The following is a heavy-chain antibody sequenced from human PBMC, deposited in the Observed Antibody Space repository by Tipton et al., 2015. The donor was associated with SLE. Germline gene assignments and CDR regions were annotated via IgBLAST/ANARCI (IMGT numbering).Heavy chain of an antibody. CDR3: ARPRGSSSRGYFDY. D-gene: IGHD6-13*01. J-gene: IGHJ4*02. Sequence: TLSLTCTVSGGSISSSSYYWGWIRQPPGKGLEWMGSIYYSGSTYYNPSLKSRVTISVDTSKNQFSLKLSSVTAADTAVYYCARPRGSSSRGYFDYWGQGTLVTVSS. CDR2: IYYSGST. V-gene: IGHV4-39*07. CDR1: GGSISSSSYY.